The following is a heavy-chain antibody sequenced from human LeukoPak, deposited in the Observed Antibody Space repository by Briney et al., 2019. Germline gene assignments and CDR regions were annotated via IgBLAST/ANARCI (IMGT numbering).Heavy chain of an antibody. CDR3: AMLADCSGGSCYPYYFDY. D-gene: IGHD2-15*01. CDR1: GGSFSSYY. CDR2: INHSGST. Sequence: SETLSLTCAVYGGSFSSYYWSWIRQPPGKGLEWIGEINHSGSTNYNPSLKSRVTISVDTSKNQFSLKLSSVTAADTAVYYCAMLADCSGGSCYPYYFDYWGQGTLVTVSS. J-gene: IGHJ4*02. V-gene: IGHV4-34*01.